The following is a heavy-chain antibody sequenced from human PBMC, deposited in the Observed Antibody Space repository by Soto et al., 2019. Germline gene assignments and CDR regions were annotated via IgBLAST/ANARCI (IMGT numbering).Heavy chain of an antibody. V-gene: IGHV3-21*01. CDR2: ISSRSDI. J-gene: IGHJ6*02. Sequence: GSLLLPCLVSGFTFSTYSINWVRQAPGKGLEWVSSISSRSDIYYADSVKGRFTISRDNAKNSVSLQMNSLRAEDTAVYYCEREYTAWPLAYGLDVWGQGTKVTVYS. CDR1: GFTFSTYS. CDR3: EREYTAWPLAYGLDV. D-gene: IGHD2-2*02.